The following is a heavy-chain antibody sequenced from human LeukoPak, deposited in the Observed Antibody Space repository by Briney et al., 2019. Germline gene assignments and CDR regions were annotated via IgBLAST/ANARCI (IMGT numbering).Heavy chain of an antibody. CDR2: ISGSGGST. Sequence: GGSLRLSCAASGFTFSSYAMSWVRQAPGKGLEWVSAISGSGGSTYYADSVKGRFTISRDNSKNTLYLQMNSLRAEDTAVYYCAKGRGWELLQLDYFDYWGQGTLVTVSS. V-gene: IGHV3-23*01. D-gene: IGHD1-26*01. CDR1: GFTFSSYA. J-gene: IGHJ4*02. CDR3: AKGRGWELLQLDYFDY.